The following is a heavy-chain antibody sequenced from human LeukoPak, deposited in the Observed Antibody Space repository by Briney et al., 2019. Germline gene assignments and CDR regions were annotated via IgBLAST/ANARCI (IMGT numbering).Heavy chain of an antibody. Sequence: GGSLRLSCAASGFTFSSYGLHWVRQAPGKGLEWVAVISYDGSNKYYADSVKGRFTISRDNSENTQYLQMNSLRAEDTAMYYCAKDYYYGSGSYYEFYFDYWGQGTLVTVSS. CDR1: GFTFSSYG. CDR2: ISYDGSNK. V-gene: IGHV3-30*18. CDR3: AKDYYYGSGSYYEFYFDY. D-gene: IGHD3-10*01. J-gene: IGHJ4*02.